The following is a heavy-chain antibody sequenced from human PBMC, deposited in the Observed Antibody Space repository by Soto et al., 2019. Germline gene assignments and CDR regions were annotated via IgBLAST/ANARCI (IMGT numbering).Heavy chain of an antibody. CDR1: GYTFINYY. D-gene: IGHD2-8*02. J-gene: IGHJ4*02. CDR2: INPTGGST. Sequence: QVQLVQSGAEVKKPGASVKVSCKASGYTFINYYIHWVRQAPGHGLEWMAIINPTGGSTNYAKKFQGRPTLTTDTATTTVYVELSSLTSEDTAIYYGARRLAAGDVWGQGTLVTVSS. V-gene: IGHV1-46*01. CDR3: ARRLAAGDV.